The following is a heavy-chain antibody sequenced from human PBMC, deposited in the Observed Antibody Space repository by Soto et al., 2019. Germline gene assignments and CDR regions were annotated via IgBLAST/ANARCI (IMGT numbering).Heavy chain of an antibody. V-gene: IGHV1-69*13. Sequence: AVKVSCKASGGTFSSYAISWVRQAPGQGLEWMGGIIPIFGTANYAQRFQGRVTITADESTSTAYMELSSLRSEDTAVYYCARSVSFRYQLLKRGMDVWGQGTPVTVSS. CDR3: ARSVSFRYQLLKRGMDV. D-gene: IGHD2-2*01. J-gene: IGHJ6*02. CDR1: GGTFSSYA. CDR2: IIPIFGTA.